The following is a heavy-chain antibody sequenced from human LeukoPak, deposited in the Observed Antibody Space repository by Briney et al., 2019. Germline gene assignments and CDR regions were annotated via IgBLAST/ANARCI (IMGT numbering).Heavy chain of an antibody. CDR2: FYTSGST. D-gene: IGHD3-10*01. CDR1: GGSISSYY. J-gene: IGHJ6*03. V-gene: IGHV4-4*07. Sequence: PSETLSLTCTVSGGSISSYYWSWIRQPAGKGLEWIGRFYTSGSTNYNPSLKSRVTMSVDTSKNQFSLKLSSVTAADTAVYYCARVGGSGSYGYYYYYMDVWGKGTTVTISS. CDR3: ARVGGSGSYGYYYYYMDV.